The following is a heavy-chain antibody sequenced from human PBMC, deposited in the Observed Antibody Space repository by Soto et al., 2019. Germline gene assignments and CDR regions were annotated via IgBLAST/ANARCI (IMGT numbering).Heavy chain of an antibody. CDR2: IYYSGST. D-gene: IGHD2-21*02. V-gene: IGHV4-30-4*01. J-gene: IGHJ4*02. Sequence: QVQLQESGPGLVKPSQTLSLTCPVSGGSISSGDYSWSWIRQPPGKGLEWIGYIYYSGSTYYTPSLKSRVTIAVDTSKNQFTLKLSSVTAADTDVYYCGVSLVVVTAIRYWGQGTLVTVSS. CDR1: GGSISSGDYS. CDR3: GVSLVVVTAIRY.